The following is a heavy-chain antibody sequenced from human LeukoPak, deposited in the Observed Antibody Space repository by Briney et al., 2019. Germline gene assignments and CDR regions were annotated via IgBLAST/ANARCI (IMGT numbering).Heavy chain of an antibody. V-gene: IGHV4-61*01. D-gene: IGHD4-17*01. J-gene: IGHJ5*02. Sequence: SETLSLTCTVSGGSVSSGSYSWSWIRQPPGKGLEWIGYIYSSGRTNYNPSLKSRVTISVDASKNQFSLKLSSVTAADTAVYYCARGVTTVTNNWFDPWGQGTLVTVSS. CDR3: ARGVTTVTNNWFDP. CDR2: IYSSGRT. CDR1: GGSVSSGSYS.